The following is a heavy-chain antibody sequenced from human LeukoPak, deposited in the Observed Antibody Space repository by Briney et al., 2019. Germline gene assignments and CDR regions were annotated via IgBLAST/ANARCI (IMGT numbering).Heavy chain of an antibody. Sequence: GSLRLSCAASGFTFSSYSMNWVRQAPGKGLEWVSSISSSSSYIYYADSVKGRFTISRDNAKNSLYLQMNSLRAEDTAVYYCATAAAHYDHYWYFDLWGRGTLVTVSS. CDR3: ATAAAHYDHYWYFDL. D-gene: IGHD2-2*01. CDR1: GFTFSSYS. V-gene: IGHV3-21*01. J-gene: IGHJ2*01. CDR2: ISSSSSYI.